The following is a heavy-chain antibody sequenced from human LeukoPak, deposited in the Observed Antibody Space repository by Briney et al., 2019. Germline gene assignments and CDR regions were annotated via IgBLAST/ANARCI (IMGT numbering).Heavy chain of an antibody. Sequence: ASVKVSCKVSGYTLTELSMHWVRQAPGKGLEWMGIINPSGGSTSYAQKFQGRVTMTRDTSTSTVYMELSSLRSEDTAVYYCAGYGAVGGHDYWGQGTLVTVSS. CDR2: INPSGGST. CDR3: AGYGAVGGHDY. D-gene: IGHD4/OR15-4a*01. J-gene: IGHJ4*02. V-gene: IGHV1-46*01. CDR1: GYTLTELS.